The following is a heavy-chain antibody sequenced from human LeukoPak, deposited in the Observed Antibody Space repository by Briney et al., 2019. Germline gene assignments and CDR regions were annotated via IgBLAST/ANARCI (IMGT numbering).Heavy chain of an antibody. CDR2: IKQDGSEK. CDR1: GFTFSCYW. D-gene: IGHD3-3*01. Sequence: SGGSLRLSCAASGFTFSCYWMSWVRQAPGKGLEWVANIKQDGSEKYYVDSVKGRFTISRDNAKNSLYLQMNSLRAEDTAVYYCAAGGVVITIGSDYWGQGTLVTVSS. CDR3: AAGGVVITIGSDY. V-gene: IGHV3-7*01. J-gene: IGHJ4*02.